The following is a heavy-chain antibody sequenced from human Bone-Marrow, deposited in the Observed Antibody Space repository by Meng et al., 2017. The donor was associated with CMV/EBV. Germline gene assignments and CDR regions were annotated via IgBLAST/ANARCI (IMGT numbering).Heavy chain of an antibody. D-gene: IGHD6-19*01. CDR1: GFNFDCYA. J-gene: IGHJ4*02. V-gene: IGHV3-23*01. CDR3: VKSRAIGVSGYFDY. CDR2: ISASGHKT. Sequence: ASGFNFDCYALGWVRQAPGKGLGWVSGISASGHKTYYGDSVKGRFTISRDNSRNMLYVQMNSLRAEDTALYYCVKSRAIGVSGYFDYWGQGVLVTVSS.